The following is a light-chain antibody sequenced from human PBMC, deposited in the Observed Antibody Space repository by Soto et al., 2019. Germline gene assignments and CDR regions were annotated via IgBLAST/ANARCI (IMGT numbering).Light chain of an antibody. CDR3: TSYVGYDLWV. J-gene: IGLJ3*02. CDR1: SSDVGAYKY. Sequence: QSALTQPPSASGSPGQSVTISCTGTSSDVGAYKYVSWYQQYPGKAPKLMIYEVTKRPSGVPDRFSGSKSGNTASLTVSVLQAEDEADSYCTSYVGYDLWVFGGGTKLTVL. CDR2: EVT. V-gene: IGLV2-8*01.